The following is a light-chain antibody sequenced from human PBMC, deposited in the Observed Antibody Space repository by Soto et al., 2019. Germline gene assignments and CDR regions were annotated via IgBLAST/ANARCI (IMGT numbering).Light chain of an antibody. CDR3: ISYTSSSTRV. Sequence: QSVLTQPASVSGSPGQSITISCTGTSSDVGGYNYVSWYQQHPGKAPKLMIYEVSNRPSGVSNRFSGSKSGNTASLTNSGLQAEDEADYYCISYTSSSTRVFGGGTKLTVL. CDR2: EVS. V-gene: IGLV2-14*01. J-gene: IGLJ3*02. CDR1: SSDVGGYNY.